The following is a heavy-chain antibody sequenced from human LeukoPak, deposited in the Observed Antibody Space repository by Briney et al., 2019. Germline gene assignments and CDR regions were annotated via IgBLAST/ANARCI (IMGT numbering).Heavy chain of an antibody. CDR2: ISYDGSNK. D-gene: IGHD2-15*01. CDR1: GFTFSSYG. Sequence: GRSLRLSCAASGFTFSSYGMHWVRQAPGKGLEWVAVISYDGSNKYYADSVKGRFTISRDNSKNTLYLQMNSLRAEDTAVYYCAKDIRSATYYYCGMDVWGQGTTVTVSS. V-gene: IGHV3-30*18. CDR3: AKDIRSATYYYCGMDV. J-gene: IGHJ6*02.